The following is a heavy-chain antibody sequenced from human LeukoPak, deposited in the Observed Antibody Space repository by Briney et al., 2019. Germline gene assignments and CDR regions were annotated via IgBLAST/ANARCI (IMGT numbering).Heavy chain of an antibody. CDR2: ISYIGTT. V-gene: IGHV4-59*11. CDR1: GDSFSSHY. CDR3: ARDLVTVTKGFDI. J-gene: IGHJ3*02. D-gene: IGHD4-17*01. Sequence: SETLSLTCAVSGDSFSSHYWTWIRQPPGRGLEWLGYISYIGTTNYNPSLKSLVTISIDTSKNQFSLKLSSVTPADTAVYYWARDLVTVTKGFDIWGRGTMVSVSS.